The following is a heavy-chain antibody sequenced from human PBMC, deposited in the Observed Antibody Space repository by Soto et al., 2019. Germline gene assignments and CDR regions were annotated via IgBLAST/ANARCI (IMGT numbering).Heavy chain of an antibody. CDR2: IITLSGTA. CDR3: AREVGYGDFSAALLD. Sequence: VQLMQSGAEVKQPGSSVKVSCKASGGTFSSHSINWVRQAPGQGLEWMGGIITLSGTANYAQNFQGRVTIIADQSTSTAYMELNSLRSDDTAVYYCAREVGYGDFSAALLDWGQGTLVTVSS. CDR1: GGTFSSHS. J-gene: IGHJ4*02. V-gene: IGHV1-69*01. D-gene: IGHD4-17*01.